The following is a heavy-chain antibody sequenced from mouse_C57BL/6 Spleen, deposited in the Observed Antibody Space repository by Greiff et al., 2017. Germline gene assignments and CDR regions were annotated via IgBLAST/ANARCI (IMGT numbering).Heavy chain of an antibody. CDR2: IDPETGGT. CDR3: TRGGGSSLYYYAMDY. V-gene: IGHV1-15*01. J-gene: IGHJ4*01. Sequence: QVQLKQSGAELVRPGASVTLSCKASGYTFPDYEMHWVKQTPVHGLEWIGAIDPETGGTAYNQKFKGKAILTADKSSSTAYMELRSLTSEDSAVYYWTRGGGSSLYYYAMDYWGQGTSVTVSS. CDR1: GYTFPDYE. D-gene: IGHD1-1*01.